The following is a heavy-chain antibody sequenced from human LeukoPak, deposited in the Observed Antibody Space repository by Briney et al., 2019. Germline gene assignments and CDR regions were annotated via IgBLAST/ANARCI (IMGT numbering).Heavy chain of an antibody. V-gene: IGHV6-1*01. CDR2: TYYKSKWYN. Sequence: SQTLSLTCAISGDSVSSNSAAWSWIRQSPSRGLEWLGRTYYKSKWYNDYAVSVKSRITINPDTSKNQFSLQLNSVTPEDTAVYYCAREGELTMYFDSWGQGTLVTVSS. CDR1: GDSVSSNSAA. CDR3: AREGELTMYFDS. D-gene: IGHD3-16*01. J-gene: IGHJ4*02.